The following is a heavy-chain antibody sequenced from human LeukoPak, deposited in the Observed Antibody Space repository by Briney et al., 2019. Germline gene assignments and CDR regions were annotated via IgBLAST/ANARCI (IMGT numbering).Heavy chain of an antibody. Sequence: PGRSLRLSCAASGFTVSGNYMSWVRQATGKGLEWVSAIGTAGDTYYPGSVKGRFTISRENAKNSLYLQMNSLRAGDTAVYYCARGRVLYDSSGYYPYYFDYWGQGTLVTVSS. CDR3: ARGRVLYDSSGYYPYYFDY. J-gene: IGHJ4*02. V-gene: IGHV3-13*04. CDR2: IGTAGDT. D-gene: IGHD3-22*01. CDR1: GFTVSGNY.